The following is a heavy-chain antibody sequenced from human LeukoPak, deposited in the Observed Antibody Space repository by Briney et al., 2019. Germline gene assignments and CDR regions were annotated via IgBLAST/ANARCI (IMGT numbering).Heavy chain of an antibody. J-gene: IGHJ3*02. CDR1: GFTFSDYY. V-gene: IGHV3-11*04. CDR2: ISSSGSTI. D-gene: IGHD3-3*01. Sequence: GGSLRLSCAASGFTFSDYYMSWIRQAPGKGLEWVSYISSSGSTIYYADSVKGRFTISRDNAKNSLYLQMNSLRAEDTAVYYCARDPTQYDFWSGSSDAFDIWGQGTMVTVSS. CDR3: ARDPTQYDFWSGSSDAFDI.